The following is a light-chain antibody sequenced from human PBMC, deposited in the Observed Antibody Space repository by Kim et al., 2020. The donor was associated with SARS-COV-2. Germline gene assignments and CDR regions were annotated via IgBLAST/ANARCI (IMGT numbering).Light chain of an antibody. J-gene: IGKJ2*01. V-gene: IGKV4-1*01. CDR2: WAS. Sequence: DIVMTQSPDSLAVSLGERATINCKSSQCVLYSSNNKNYLAWYQQKPGQPPKLLIYWASTRESGVPDRFSGSGSGTDFTLTISSLQAEDVAVYYCQQYYSTPAFGQGTKLEI. CDR3: QQYYSTPA. CDR1: QCVLYSSNNKNY.